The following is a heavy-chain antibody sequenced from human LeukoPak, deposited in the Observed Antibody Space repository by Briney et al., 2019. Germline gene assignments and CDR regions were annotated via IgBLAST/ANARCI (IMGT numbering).Heavy chain of an antibody. CDR3: ARNASDSGTSYFDY. V-gene: IGHV4-39*01. CDR2: IYYSGST. CDR1: GGSISSSNYY. J-gene: IGHJ4*02. D-gene: IGHD1-26*01. Sequence: SETLSLTCTVSGGSISSSNYYWGWIRQPPGKGLEWIGSIYYSGSTSYNPSLKSRVTISVDTSKNQFSLKLDSVTAADTAVYYCARNASDSGTSYFDYWGQGTLVTVSS.